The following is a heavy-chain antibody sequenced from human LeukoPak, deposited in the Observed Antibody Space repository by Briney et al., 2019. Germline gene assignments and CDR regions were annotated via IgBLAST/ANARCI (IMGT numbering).Heavy chain of an antibody. CDR3: ARDLYGIVGATEHKGKEYFQH. CDR1: GFTFSSYS. Sequence: GGSLRLSCAASGFTFSSYSMNWVRQAPGKGLEWVSSISSSSSYIYYADSVKGRFTISRDNAKNSLYLQMNSLRAEDTAVYYCARDLYGIVGATEHKGKEYFQHWGQGTLVTVSS. J-gene: IGHJ1*01. CDR2: ISSSSSYI. V-gene: IGHV3-21*01. D-gene: IGHD1-26*01.